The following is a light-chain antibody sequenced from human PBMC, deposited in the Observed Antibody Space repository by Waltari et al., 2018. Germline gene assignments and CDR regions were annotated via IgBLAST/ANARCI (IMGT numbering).Light chain of an antibody. Sequence: QAALTQSPSVSGSPGQSVTISCTGTSSDIGGYNRVSWYQQHPGKAPKLMIYEVSKRPSWVSERFSGSKSGNTASLTISGLQADDEADYYCSSYASSSTLFGGGTRLTVL. J-gene: IGLJ2*01. CDR1: SSDIGGYNR. CDR3: SSYASSSTL. CDR2: EVS. V-gene: IGLV2-18*02.